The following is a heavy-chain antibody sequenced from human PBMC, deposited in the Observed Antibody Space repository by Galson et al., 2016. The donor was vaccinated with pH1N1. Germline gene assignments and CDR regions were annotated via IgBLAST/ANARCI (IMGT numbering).Heavy chain of an antibody. CDR2: IIPLFGTA. J-gene: IGHJ4*02. V-gene: IGHV1-69*13. D-gene: IGHD3-22*01. Sequence: SVKVSCKASGSIFSGYAISWVRQAPGQGLEWMGRIIPLFGTANYAHKLRGRVTITADESTRTVYMQLSSLTSEDTAVYYCAREGVYYFDSSGQDWGQGTLVTVSS. CDR3: AREGVYYFDSSGQD. CDR1: GSIFSGYA.